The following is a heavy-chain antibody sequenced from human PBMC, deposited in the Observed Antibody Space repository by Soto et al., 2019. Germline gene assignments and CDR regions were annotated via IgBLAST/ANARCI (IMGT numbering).Heavy chain of an antibody. V-gene: IGHV3-21*01. CDR3: ARSLPYSSSFDY. Sequence: GGSLRLSSAASGFTFSSYSMNWVRQAPGKGLEWVSSISSSSSYIYYADSVKGRFTISRDNAKNSLYLQMNSLRAEYTAVYYCARSLPYSSSFDYWGQGTLVTVSS. J-gene: IGHJ4*02. CDR1: GFTFSSYS. CDR2: ISSSSSYI. D-gene: IGHD6-6*01.